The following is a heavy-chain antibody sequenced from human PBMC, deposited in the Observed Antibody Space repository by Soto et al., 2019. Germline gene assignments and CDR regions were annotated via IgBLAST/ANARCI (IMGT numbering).Heavy chain of an antibody. D-gene: IGHD6-6*01. CDR2: IYHNGSP. V-gene: IGHV4-30-2*01. CDR1: GGSMSSGGYS. J-gene: IGHJ6*02. Sequence: QLQLQESGSGLVKPSQTLSLTCAVSGGSMSSGGYSWSWIRQPPGKGLEWIGYIYHNGSPYYNPSLKRRVTISVDRSQNQFSLKLSSVPAADTAVYYCASVPDVWGQGTTVTVSS. CDR3: ASVPDV.